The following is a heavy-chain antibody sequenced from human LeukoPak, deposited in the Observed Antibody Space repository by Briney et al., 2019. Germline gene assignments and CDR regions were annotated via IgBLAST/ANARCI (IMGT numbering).Heavy chain of an antibody. Sequence: GGSLRLSCAASGFTFSSYSMNWVRQAPGKGLEWVSSISSSSSYIYYADSVKGRFTISRDNAKNSLYLQMNSLRAEDTAVYYCARDERSVTTAYYYYHYYMDVGGKGTTVTVSS. J-gene: IGHJ6*03. D-gene: IGHD4-17*01. CDR1: GFTFSSYS. V-gene: IGHV3-21*01. CDR3: ARDERSVTTAYYYYHYYMDV. CDR2: ISSSSSYI.